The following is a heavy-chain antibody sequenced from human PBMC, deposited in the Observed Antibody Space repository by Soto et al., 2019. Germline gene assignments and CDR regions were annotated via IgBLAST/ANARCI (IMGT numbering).Heavy chain of an antibody. CDR1: GGSISSYY. CDR3: ARTSRAENWFDP. Sequence: SETLSLTCTVSGGSISSYYWSWIRQPPGKGLEWIGYIHYSGTINYNPSLKSRVTISVDTSKNQFSLELSSVTAADTALYYCARTSRAENWFDPWGQGTLVTVSS. J-gene: IGHJ5*02. V-gene: IGHV4-59*01. D-gene: IGHD6-6*01. CDR2: IHYSGTI.